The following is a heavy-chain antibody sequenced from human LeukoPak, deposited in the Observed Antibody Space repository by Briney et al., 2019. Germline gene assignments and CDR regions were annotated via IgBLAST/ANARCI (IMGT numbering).Heavy chain of an antibody. D-gene: IGHD3-22*01. CDR1: GGTFSSYA. Sequence: SVKVSCKASGGTFSSYAISWVRQAPGQGLEWMGRIIPIFGTANYAQKFQGRVTITTDESTSTAYMELSNLRSEDTAVYYCARDLSQAMIVVVNDAFDIWGQGTMVTVSS. CDR3: ARDLSQAMIVVVNDAFDI. J-gene: IGHJ3*02. CDR2: IIPIFGTA. V-gene: IGHV1-69*05.